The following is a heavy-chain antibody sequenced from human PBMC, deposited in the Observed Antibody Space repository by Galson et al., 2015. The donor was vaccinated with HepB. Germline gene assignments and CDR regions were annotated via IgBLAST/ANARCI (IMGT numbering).Heavy chain of an antibody. CDR2: ISSSSSYT. J-gene: IGHJ4*02. Sequence: SLRLSCAASGFTFSDYYVSWIRQAPGKGLEWVSYISSSSSYTNYADSVKGRFTISRDNAKNSLYLQMNSLRAEDTAVYYCAREGSDTHFDYWGQGTLVTVSS. CDR1: GFTFSDYY. V-gene: IGHV3-11*06. CDR3: AREGSDTHFDY. D-gene: IGHD2-15*01.